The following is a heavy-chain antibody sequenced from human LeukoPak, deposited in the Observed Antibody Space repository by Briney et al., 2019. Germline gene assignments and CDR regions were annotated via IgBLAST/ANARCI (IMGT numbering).Heavy chain of an antibody. CDR2: IYYSGST. Sequence: PSQTLSLTCSVSGETVNSGAYYWSWIRQHPGKGLEWIGNIYYSGSTYYNPTLRSRLTISVDTSNNQFSLKMTSVTAADMAVYYCARGGVAARLMYGFQNWFDPWGQGTLVTVSS. CDR3: ARGGVAARLMYGFQNWFDP. D-gene: IGHD6-6*01. CDR1: GETVNSGAYY. J-gene: IGHJ5*02. V-gene: IGHV4-31*03.